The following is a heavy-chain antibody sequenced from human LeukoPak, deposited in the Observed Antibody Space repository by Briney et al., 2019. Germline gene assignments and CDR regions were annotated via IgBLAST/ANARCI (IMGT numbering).Heavy chain of an antibody. V-gene: IGHV3-23*01. Sequence: PGGSLRLSCAASGFTFSSYSMNWVRQAPGEGLEWVSTISASGGNTYYADSVKGRFTISRDNSKNTLYLQVNSLRAEDTAVYYCARCTRCYYMDVWGKGTTVTVSS. CDR3: ARCTRCYYMDV. CDR2: ISASGGNT. J-gene: IGHJ6*03. CDR1: GFTFSSYS. D-gene: IGHD2-8*01.